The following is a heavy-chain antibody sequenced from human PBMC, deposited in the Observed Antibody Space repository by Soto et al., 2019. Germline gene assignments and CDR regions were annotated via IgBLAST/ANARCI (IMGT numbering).Heavy chain of an antibody. Sequence: SVKVSCKASGYTFTSYGISWVRQAPGQGLEWMGRVNPIISKTNYAQKFQGRVTMTADKSTSTAYMELRSLRSEDTAVYYCARAWGIAAAIDYWGQGTLVNRLL. D-gene: IGHD6-13*01. V-gene: IGHV1-69*04. J-gene: IGHJ4*02. CDR2: VNPIISKT. CDR3: ARAWGIAAAIDY. CDR1: GYTFTSYG.